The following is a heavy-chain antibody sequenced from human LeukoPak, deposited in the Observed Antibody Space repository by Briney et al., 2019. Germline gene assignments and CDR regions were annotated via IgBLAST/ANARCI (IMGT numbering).Heavy chain of an antibody. CDR2: ITDNGRKI. J-gene: IGHJ5*02. CDR1: GFTFTSYE. D-gene: IGHD6-19*01. V-gene: IGHV3-48*03. Sequence: GGSLRLSCAASGFTFTSYEMNWVRQAPGKGLEWVSYITDNGRKIYYADSVKGRFTMSRDNAKNSLYLQMNSLRTEDAAIYYCARDNSGWSLDPWGQGTLVTVSS. CDR3: ARDNSGWSLDP.